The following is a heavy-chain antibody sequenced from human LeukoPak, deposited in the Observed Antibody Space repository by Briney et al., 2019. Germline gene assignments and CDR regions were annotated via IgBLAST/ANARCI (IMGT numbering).Heavy chain of an antibody. J-gene: IGHJ5*02. Sequence: SETLSLTCAVSGGSISSSNWWSWVRQPPGKGLEWIGSIYYSGSTYYNPSLKSRVTISVDTSKNQFSLKLSSVTAADTAVYYCARHEIDYGDYVNWFDPWGQGTLVTVSS. D-gene: IGHD4-17*01. CDR1: GGSISSSNW. CDR3: ARHEIDYGDYVNWFDP. V-gene: IGHV4-39*01. CDR2: IYYSGST.